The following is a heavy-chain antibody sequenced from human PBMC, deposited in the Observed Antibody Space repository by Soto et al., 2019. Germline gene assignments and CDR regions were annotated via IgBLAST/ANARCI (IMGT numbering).Heavy chain of an antibody. D-gene: IGHD6-13*01. CDR1: GGSISSYY. V-gene: IGHV4-59*01. Sequence: TSETLSLTCTVSGGSISSYYWSWIRQPPGKGLEWIGYIYYSGSTNYNPSLKSRVTISVDTSKNQFSLKLSSVTAADTAVYYCAREAAAEGWFDPWGQGTLVTVSS. CDR3: AREAAAEGWFDP. J-gene: IGHJ5*02. CDR2: IYYSGST.